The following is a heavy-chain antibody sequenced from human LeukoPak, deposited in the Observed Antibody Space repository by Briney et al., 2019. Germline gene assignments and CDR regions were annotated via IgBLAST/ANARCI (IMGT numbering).Heavy chain of an antibody. CDR1: GGSFSGYY. J-gene: IGHJ4*02. V-gene: IGHV4-34*01. D-gene: IGHD6-13*01. Sequence: PSETLSLTCAVYGGSFSGYYWSWIRQPPGKGLEWIGEINHSGSTNYNPSLKSRVTISVDTSKNQFSLKLSSVTAADTAVYYCASPIAAAPFFAYWGQGTLVTVSS. CDR2: INHSGST. CDR3: ASPIAAAPFFAY.